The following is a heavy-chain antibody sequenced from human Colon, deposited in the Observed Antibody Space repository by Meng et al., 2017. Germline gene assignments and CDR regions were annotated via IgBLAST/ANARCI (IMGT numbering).Heavy chain of an antibody. V-gene: IGHV4-39*01. J-gene: IGHJ4*02. CDR3: VRPINYGGSGDY. CDR1: GGSISSGTYY. D-gene: IGHD2-15*01. Sequence: QVQLQESGPGLVKPSQTLSLTCTVSGGSISSGTYYWGWIRQLPGKGLEWIASIYYSGSTYYNPSLKSRVTISVDTSKNQFSLNLNSVTASDTAVYYCVRPINYGGSGDYWGQGTLVTVSS. CDR2: IYYSGST.